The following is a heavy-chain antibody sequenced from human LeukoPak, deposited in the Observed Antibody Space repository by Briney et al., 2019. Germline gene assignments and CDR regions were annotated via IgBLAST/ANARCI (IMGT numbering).Heavy chain of an antibody. Sequence: SETPSLTCTVSGASVGSAGYYWSWIRQPPGGGLEWIGYVYYIDNTNYNPSLKSRVTMSVNPSKNQFSLNPHSVTAADTAMYYCARTQSQSGSYRYYFAYWGQGTLVTVSS. CDR1: GASVGSAGYY. V-gene: IGHV4-61*08. CDR3: ARTQSQSGSYRYYFAY. D-gene: IGHD1-26*01. J-gene: IGHJ4*02. CDR2: VYYIDNT.